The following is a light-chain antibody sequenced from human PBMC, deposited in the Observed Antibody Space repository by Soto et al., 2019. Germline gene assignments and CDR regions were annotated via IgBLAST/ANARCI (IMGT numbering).Light chain of an antibody. V-gene: IGKV3-20*01. CDR3: QFGTLAWT. CDR1: QSVSDTY. CDR2: GAS. J-gene: IGKJ1*01. Sequence: ESVLTQSPGTLSLSPGERATLSCRASQSVSDTYLAWYPQQPGQPPRLLIYGASNRASGIPDRFSGSGSGTDFPLTVSRLEPEDFAVYYCQFGTLAWTFGHGTKVEIK.